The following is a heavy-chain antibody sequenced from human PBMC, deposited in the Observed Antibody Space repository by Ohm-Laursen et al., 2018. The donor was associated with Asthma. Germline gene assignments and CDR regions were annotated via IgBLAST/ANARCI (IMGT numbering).Heavy chain of an antibody. Sequence: ASVKVSCKASGYTFTGYYMHWVRQAPGQGLEWMGRINPNSGGTNYAQKFQGRVTMTRDTSISTAYMELSRLRSDDTAVYYCAREIRDDYGDCAEYFQHWGQGTLVIVSS. D-gene: IGHD4-17*01. CDR1: GYTFTGYY. V-gene: IGHV1-2*06. CDR2: INPNSGGT. CDR3: AREIRDDYGDCAEYFQH. J-gene: IGHJ1*01.